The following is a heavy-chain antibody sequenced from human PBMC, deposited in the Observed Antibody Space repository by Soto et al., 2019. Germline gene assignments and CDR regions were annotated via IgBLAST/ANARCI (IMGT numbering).Heavy chain of an antibody. CDR3: ARGYYYDSSGYYYGEYFQH. CDR2: INAGNGNT. Sequence: ASVKVSCKASGYTFTSYAMHWVRQAPGQRLEWMGWINAGNGNTKYSQKFQGRVTITRDTSASTAYMELSSLRSEDTAVYYCARGYYYDSSGYYYGEYFQHWGQGTLVTVSS. CDR1: GYTFTSYA. D-gene: IGHD3-22*01. J-gene: IGHJ1*01. V-gene: IGHV1-3*01.